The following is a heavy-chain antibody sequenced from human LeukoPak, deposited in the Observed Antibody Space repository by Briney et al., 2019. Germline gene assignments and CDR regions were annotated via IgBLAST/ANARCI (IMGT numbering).Heavy chain of an antibody. Sequence: GASVKVSCKASGYTFTNSEINWVRQATGQGLEWMAWMNPNSGNTGYAQKFQDRITLTRDTSTSTAYMELSSLTSEDTAVYYCARAAMVRGSWWFDPWGQGTLVTVSS. CDR2: MNPNSGNT. D-gene: IGHD3-10*01. CDR1: GYTFTNSE. J-gene: IGHJ5*02. CDR3: ARAAMVRGSWWFDP. V-gene: IGHV1-8*01.